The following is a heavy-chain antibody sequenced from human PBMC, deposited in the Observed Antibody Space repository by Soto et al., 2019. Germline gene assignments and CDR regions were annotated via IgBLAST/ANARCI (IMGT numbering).Heavy chain of an antibody. J-gene: IGHJ4*02. D-gene: IGHD4-17*01. CDR2: IYWDDDK. Sequence: QITLKESGPPLVKPTQTLTLTCTFSGFSLSTGGVHVGWIRQPPGRALEWLALIYWDDDKRYSPSLKSRLTITKDTSKNQVVLTMTNVDPMDTATYYGAHNGVTYYGGNGYYFDYWGQGTLVTVSS. CDR1: GFSLSTGGVH. V-gene: IGHV2-5*02. CDR3: AHNGVTYYGGNGYYFDY.